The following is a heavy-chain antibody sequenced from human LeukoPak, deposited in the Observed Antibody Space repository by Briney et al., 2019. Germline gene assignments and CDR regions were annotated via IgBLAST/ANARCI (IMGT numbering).Heavy chain of an antibody. V-gene: IGHV3-23*01. J-gene: IGHJ3*02. CDR1: GFTFSSYA. CDR3: AKYTDDAFDI. Sequence: GASLRLSCAASGFTFSSYAMSWIRQAPGKGLEWVSAISGSGGSTYYADSVKGRFTISRDNSKNTLYLQMNSLRAEDTAVYYCAKYTDDAFDIWGQGTMVTVSS. CDR2: ISGSGGST.